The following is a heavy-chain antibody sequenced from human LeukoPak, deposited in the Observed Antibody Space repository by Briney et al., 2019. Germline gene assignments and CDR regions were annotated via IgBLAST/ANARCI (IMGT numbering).Heavy chain of an antibody. D-gene: IGHD6-19*01. J-gene: IGHJ6*02. CDR3: ARGEGAGNYYYYGMDV. CDR2: VNHSGST. V-gene: IGHV4-34*01. Sequence: SETLSLTCAVYGGSFSGYYWSWIRQPPGKGLEWIGEVNHSGSTNYNPSLKSRVTISVDTSKNQFSLKLSSVTAADTAVYHCARGEGAGNYYYYGMDVWGQGTTVTVSS. CDR1: GGSFSGYY.